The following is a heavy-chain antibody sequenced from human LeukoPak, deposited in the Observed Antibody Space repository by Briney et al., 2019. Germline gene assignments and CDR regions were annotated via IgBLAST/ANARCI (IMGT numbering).Heavy chain of an antibody. CDR3: AKDSNLESTVVTLSNY. V-gene: IGHV3-30*18. J-gene: IGHJ4*02. D-gene: IGHD4-23*01. Sequence: PGGSLRLSCAASGFTFSSYGMHWVRQAPGKGLEWVAVISYDGSNKYYADSVKGRFTISRDNSKNTLYLQMNSLRAEDTAVYYCAKDSNLESTVVTLSNYWGQGTLVTVSS. CDR1: GFTFSSYG. CDR2: ISYDGSNK.